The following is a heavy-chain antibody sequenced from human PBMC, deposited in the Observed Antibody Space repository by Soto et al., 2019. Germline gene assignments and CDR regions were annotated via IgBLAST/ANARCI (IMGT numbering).Heavy chain of an antibody. CDR2: ISASGGST. D-gene: IGHD6-13*01. J-gene: IGHJ4*02. CDR1: GFTFSSYA. V-gene: IGHV3-23*01. Sequence: EVQLLESGGGLVQPGGSLRLSCAASGFTFSSYALIWVRQAPGKGLEWLSAISASGGSTYYAGSVKGRFTISRDNSNNTLYLEMNSLRAEDTAVYYCAKGGKSIAAAGEYWGQGTLVTVSS. CDR3: AKGGKSIAAAGEY.